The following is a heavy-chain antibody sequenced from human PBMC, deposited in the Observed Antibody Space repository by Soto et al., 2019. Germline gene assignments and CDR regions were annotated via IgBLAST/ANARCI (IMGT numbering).Heavy chain of an antibody. J-gene: IGHJ4*02. CDR2: ISAYNGNT. CDR3: ARVDDYIWGTATNPIGY. V-gene: IGHV1-18*01. D-gene: IGHD3-16*01. Sequence: GAPVKVSSKDSGYTFTSYGSSWVRQAPGQGLEWMGWISAYNGNTNYAQKLQGRVTMTTDTSTSTAYMELRSLRSDDTAVYYCARVDDYIWGTATNPIGYWGQGTLVTVSS. CDR1: GYTFTSYG.